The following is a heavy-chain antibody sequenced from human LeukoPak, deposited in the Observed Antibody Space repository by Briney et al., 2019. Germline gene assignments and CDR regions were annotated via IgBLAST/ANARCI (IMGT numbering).Heavy chain of an antibody. CDR1: GSTFSSHT. Sequence: PGGSLRLSCAASGSTFSSHTMNWVRQAPGKGLEWVSYISSTSSVIYYADSVKGRFTISRDNAKNSLYLQMNSLRAEDTAVYYCAKETPDFSGGVDYWGQGTLVTVSS. V-gene: IGHV3-48*04. CDR3: AKETPDFSGGVDY. D-gene: IGHD1-14*01. CDR2: ISSTSSVI. J-gene: IGHJ4*02.